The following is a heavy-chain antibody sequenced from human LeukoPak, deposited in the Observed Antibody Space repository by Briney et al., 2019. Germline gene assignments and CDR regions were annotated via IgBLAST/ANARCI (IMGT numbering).Heavy chain of an antibody. V-gene: IGHV4-59*01. J-gene: IGHJ4*02. CDR1: GGSISSYY. D-gene: IGHD6-13*01. CDR3: ARGWQQLAYFDY. CDR2: IYYSGST. Sequence: SETLSLTCTVSGGSISSYYWSWIRHPPGKGLEWIGYIYYSGSTNYNPSLKSRVTISVDTSKNQFSLKLSSVTAADTAVYYCARGWQQLAYFDYWGQGTLVTVSS.